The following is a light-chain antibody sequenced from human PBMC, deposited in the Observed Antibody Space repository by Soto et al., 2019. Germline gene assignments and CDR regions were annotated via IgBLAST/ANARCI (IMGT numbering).Light chain of an antibody. CDR1: SGDIGSYNR. CDR3: SSYTNINTRACV. J-gene: IGLJ1*01. CDR2: EVT. V-gene: IGLV2-14*01. Sequence: QSVLTQPASVSGSPGQSITISCTGTSGDIGSYNRVSWYQQHPGKAPKLIIYEVTDRPSGVSNRFSGSKSGNTASLTISGLQAEVEAEYYCSSYTNINTRACVFGTGTKGTVL.